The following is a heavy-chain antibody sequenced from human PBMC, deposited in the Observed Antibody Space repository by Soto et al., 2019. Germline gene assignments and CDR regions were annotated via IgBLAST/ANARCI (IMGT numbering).Heavy chain of an antibody. CDR2: IIPIFGTA. D-gene: IGHD3-10*01. CDR1: GGTFSSYA. V-gene: IGHV1-69*01. CDR3: ARETRSLARGFNWFDP. J-gene: IGHJ5*02. Sequence: QVQLVQSGAEVKKPGSSVKVSCKASGGTFSSYAISWVRQAPGQGLEWMGGIIPIFGTANYAQKFQGRVTITADEYTSTAYMELSSLRAEDTAVYYCARETRSLARGFNWFDPWGQGTLVTVSS.